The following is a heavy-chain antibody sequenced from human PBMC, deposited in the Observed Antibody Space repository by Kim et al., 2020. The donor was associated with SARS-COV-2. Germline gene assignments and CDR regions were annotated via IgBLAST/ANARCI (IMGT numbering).Heavy chain of an antibody. Sequence: SQTLSLTCVISGDSVSSNSAAWNWIRQSPSRGLEWLGRTYYRSKWYNDYAVSVKSRITINPDTSKNQFSLQLNSVTPEDTAVYYCARDTPSMVRGPTTLSDAFDIWGQGTMVTVSS. CDR3: ARDTPSMVRGPTTLSDAFDI. J-gene: IGHJ3*02. CDR2: TYYRSKWYN. D-gene: IGHD3-10*01. V-gene: IGHV6-1*01. CDR1: GDSVSSNSAA.